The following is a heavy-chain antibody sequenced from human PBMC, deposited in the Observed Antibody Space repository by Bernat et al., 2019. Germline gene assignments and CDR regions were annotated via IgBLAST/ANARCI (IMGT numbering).Heavy chain of an antibody. CDR3: ARDLVVVVPAQASLRYYYYYGMDV. CDR1: GFTFSSYS. CDR2: IISIISTA. J-gene: IGHJ6*02. D-gene: IGHD2-2*01. Sequence: EVQLVESGGGLVQPGGSLRLSCAASGFTFSSYSMNWVRQAPGKGLDWVSYIISIISTANYADSVKGRFTSSRENAKNSLYLQMNSLRAEDTAVYYCARDLVVVVPAQASLRYYYYYGMDVWGQGTTVTVSS. V-gene: IGHV3-48*01.